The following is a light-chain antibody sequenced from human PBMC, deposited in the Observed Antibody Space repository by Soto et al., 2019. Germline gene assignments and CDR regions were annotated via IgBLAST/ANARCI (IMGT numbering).Light chain of an antibody. V-gene: IGLV2-23*02. CDR3: CLYAGSLTWV. Sequence: QSALTQPASVSGSLGQSITLSCTGTSSDVGSYDFVSWYQQHPGTAPKLMIYEVNKRPSGVPNRFSGSKSGNTASLTISGLQAEDEADYYCCLYAGSLTWVFGGGTQLTVL. CDR1: SSDVGSYDF. J-gene: IGLJ3*02. CDR2: EVN.